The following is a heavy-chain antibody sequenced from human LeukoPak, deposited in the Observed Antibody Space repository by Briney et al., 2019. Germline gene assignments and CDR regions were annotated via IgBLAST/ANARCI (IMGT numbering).Heavy chain of an antibody. CDR2: INPNSGGT. J-gene: IGHJ4*02. V-gene: IGHV1-2*02. D-gene: IGHD6-13*01. CDR1: GYTFTGYY. CDR3: ARGSAAAVSCFDY. Sequence: ASVKVSCKASGYTFTGYYMHWVRQAPGQGLEWMGWINPNSGGTNYAQKFQGRVTMTRDTSISTAYMELSRLRSDDTAVYYCARGSAAAVSCFDYWGQGTLVTVSS.